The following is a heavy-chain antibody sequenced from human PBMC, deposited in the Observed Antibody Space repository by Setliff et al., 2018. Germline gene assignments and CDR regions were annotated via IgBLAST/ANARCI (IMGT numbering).Heavy chain of an antibody. Sequence: SSETLSLTCTVSGGSISSHYWSWIRQPPGKGLEWIGSIYYSGSTNYNPSLKSRVTISVDTSKNQFSLKLSSVTAADTAVYYCAGRRLDYGGNLGAFDIWGQGTMVTVSS. D-gene: IGHD4-17*01. V-gene: IGHV4-59*11. CDR2: IYYSGST. CDR1: GGSISSHY. CDR3: AGRRLDYGGNLGAFDI. J-gene: IGHJ3*02.